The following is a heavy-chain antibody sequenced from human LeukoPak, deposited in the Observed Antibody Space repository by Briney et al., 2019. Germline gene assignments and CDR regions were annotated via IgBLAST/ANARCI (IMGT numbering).Heavy chain of an antibody. J-gene: IGHJ4*02. V-gene: IGHV4-34*01. Sequence: SETLSLTCAVYGGSFSGYYWSWIRQPPGKGLEWIGEINHSGSTNYNPSLKSRVTISVDTSKNQFSLKLSSVTAADTAVYYCASLRGGRYCSSTSCYKDDYWGQGTLVTASS. CDR1: GGSFSGYY. CDR3: ASLRGGRYCSSTSCYKDDY. CDR2: INHSGST. D-gene: IGHD2-2*02.